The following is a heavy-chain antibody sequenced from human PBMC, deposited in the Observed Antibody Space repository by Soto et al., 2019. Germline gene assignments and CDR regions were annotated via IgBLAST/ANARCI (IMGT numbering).Heavy chain of an antibody. CDR2: IIPIFGTA. V-gene: IGHV1-69*12. D-gene: IGHD3-22*01. CDR1: GGTFSSYA. J-gene: IGHJ4*02. CDR3: ARGGITMILPGYFDY. Sequence: QVQLVQSGAEVKKPGSSVKVSCKASGGTFSSYAISWVRQAPGEGLEWMGGIIPIFGTANYAQKFQGRVTITADESTSTAYMELSRLRSEDTAGYCCARGGITMILPGYFDYWGQGTLVTVSS.